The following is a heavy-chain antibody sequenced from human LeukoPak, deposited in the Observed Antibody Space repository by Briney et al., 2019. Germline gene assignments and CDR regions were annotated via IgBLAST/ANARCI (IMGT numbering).Heavy chain of an antibody. CDR2: INPNSGGT. D-gene: IGHD3-9*01. V-gene: IGHV1-2*02. J-gene: IGHJ4*02. Sequence: ASVKVSCKASGYTFTGYYMHWVQQAPGQGLEWMGWINPNSGGTNYAQKFQGRVTMTRDTSISTAYMELSRLRSDDTAVYYCARGDDYDILTGYYWYYFDYWGQGTLVTVSS. CDR3: ARGDDYDILTGYYWYYFDY. CDR1: GYTFTGYY.